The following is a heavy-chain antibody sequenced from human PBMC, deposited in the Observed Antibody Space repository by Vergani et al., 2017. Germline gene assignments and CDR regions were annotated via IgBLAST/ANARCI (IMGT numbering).Heavy chain of an antibody. CDR3: ARGRHIVLMVYEVDY. Sequence: QVQLQESGPGLVKPSQTLSLTCTVSGGSISSGSYYWSWIRQPAGKGLEWIGEINHSGSTNYNPSLKSRVTISVDTSKNQFSLKLSSVTAADTAVYYCARGRHIVLMVYEVDYWGQGTLVTVSS. CDR2: INHSGST. CDR1: GGSISSGSYY. D-gene: IGHD2-8*01. J-gene: IGHJ4*02. V-gene: IGHV4-61*02.